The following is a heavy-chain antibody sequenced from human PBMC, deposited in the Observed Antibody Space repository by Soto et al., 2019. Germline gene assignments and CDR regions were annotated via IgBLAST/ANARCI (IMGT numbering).Heavy chain of an antibody. J-gene: IGHJ6*02. CDR3: ARDRDYGGTQTGPDYYYYGMDV. Sequence: QVQLVQSGAEVKKPGSSVKVSCKASGGTFSSYAISWVRQAPGQGLEWMGGIIPIFGTANYAQKFQGRVTITADESTSXXYXGXXSLRSEDTAVYYCARDRDYGGTQTGPDYYYYGMDVWGQGTTVTVSS. V-gene: IGHV1-69*12. CDR2: IIPIFGTA. D-gene: IGHD4-17*01. CDR1: GGTFSSYA.